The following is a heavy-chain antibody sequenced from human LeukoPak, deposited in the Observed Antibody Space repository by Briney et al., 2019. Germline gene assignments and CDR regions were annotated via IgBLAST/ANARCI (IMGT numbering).Heavy chain of an antibody. CDR1: GGSISSYY. CDR3: ARYFDWSPRRFDP. D-gene: IGHD3-9*01. CDR2: IYYSGST. Sequence: SEALSLTCTVSGGSISSYYRSWIRQPPGKGLEWIGYIYYSGSTNYNPSLKSRVTISVDTSKNQFSLKLSSVTAADTAVYYCARYFDWSPRRFDPWGQGTLVTVSS. J-gene: IGHJ5*02. V-gene: IGHV4-59*01.